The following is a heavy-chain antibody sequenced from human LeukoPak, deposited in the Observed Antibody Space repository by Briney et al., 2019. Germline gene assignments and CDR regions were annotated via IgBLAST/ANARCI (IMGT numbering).Heavy chain of an antibody. J-gene: IGHJ4*02. Sequence: GGSLRLSCAASGFTFSDYYMSWIRQASGKGLEWVSYISSSGSTIYYADSVKGRFTISRDNAKNSLYLQMNSLRAEDTAVYYCARDLDGYNWHLRAALDYWGQGTLVTVSS. CDR3: ARDLDGYNWHLRAALDY. V-gene: IGHV3-11*01. CDR1: GFTFSDYY. CDR2: ISSSGSTI. D-gene: IGHD1-20*01.